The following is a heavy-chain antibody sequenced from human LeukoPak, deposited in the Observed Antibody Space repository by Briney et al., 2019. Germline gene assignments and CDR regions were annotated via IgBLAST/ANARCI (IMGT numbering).Heavy chain of an antibody. CDR2: IWYDGSNK. CDR1: GFXFSSYG. CDR3: ARDRGSYWDGGNDY. J-gene: IGHJ4*02. D-gene: IGHD1-26*01. Sequence: GGSLRLSCAASGFXFSSYGIHWVRQAPGKGLEWVAVIWYDGSNKYYADSVKGRFTISRDNSKNTLYLQMNSLRAEDTAVYYCARDRGSYWDGGNDYWGQGTLVTVSS. V-gene: IGHV3-33*01.